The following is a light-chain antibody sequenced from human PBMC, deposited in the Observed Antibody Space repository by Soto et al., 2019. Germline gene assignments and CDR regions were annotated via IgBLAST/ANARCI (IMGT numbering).Light chain of an antibody. J-gene: IGLJ2*01. CDR2: SDY. Sequence: QAVVTQPPSASGTPGQRVTISCSGSSSDIGTNAVNWYQQLPGTAPKLLIYSDYQRPSGVPDRFSASKSGTSASLAISGLQSEDEADYYCAAWDDSVNCVIFGGGTKVTVL. V-gene: IGLV1-44*01. CDR3: AAWDDSVNCVI. CDR1: SSDIGTNA.